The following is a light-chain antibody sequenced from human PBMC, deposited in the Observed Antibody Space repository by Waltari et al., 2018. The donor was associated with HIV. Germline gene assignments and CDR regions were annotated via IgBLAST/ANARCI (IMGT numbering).Light chain of an antibody. CDR2: EVS. Sequence: QSALTQPASVSGSPGQSINISCTGTSSDVGVYNYVSWYQQHPGKAPKLMIYEVSNRPSGVSNRFSGSKSGNTASLTISGLQAEDEADYYCSSYTSSTKGYVFGAGTKVTVL. CDR3: SSYTSSTKGYV. CDR1: SSDVGVYNY. V-gene: IGLV2-14*01. J-gene: IGLJ1*01.